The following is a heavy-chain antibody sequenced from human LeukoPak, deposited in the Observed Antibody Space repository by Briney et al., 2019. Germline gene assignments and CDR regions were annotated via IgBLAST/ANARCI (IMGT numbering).Heavy chain of an antibody. CDR3: AKSQWEFSPGYFDP. CDR1: GGSMNNGNYY. J-gene: IGHJ5*02. D-gene: IGHD1-26*01. Sequence: SETLSLTCTVSGGSMNNGNYYWSWLRQPAGKGLEWIGRIYSSGSITYNPSLKSRVTLSLDTSKNQFSLKVSSVIAADTAVYYCAKSQWEFSPGYFDPWGQGILVTVSS. CDR2: IYSSGSI. V-gene: IGHV4-61*02.